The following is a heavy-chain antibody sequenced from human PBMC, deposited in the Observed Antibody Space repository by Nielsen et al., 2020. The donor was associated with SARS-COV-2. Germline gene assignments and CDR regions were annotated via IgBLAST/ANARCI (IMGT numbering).Heavy chain of an antibody. CDR3: ARGPPDPLYGMDV. V-gene: IGHV4-31*03. CDR1: GGSISSGGYY. J-gene: IGHJ6*02. CDR2: IYYSGST. Sequence: SETLSLTCTVSGGSISSGGYYWSWLRQHPGKGLEWIGYIYYSGSTYYNPSLKSRVTISVDTSKNQFSLKLSSVTAADTAVYYCARGPPDPLYGMDVWGQGTTVTVSS.